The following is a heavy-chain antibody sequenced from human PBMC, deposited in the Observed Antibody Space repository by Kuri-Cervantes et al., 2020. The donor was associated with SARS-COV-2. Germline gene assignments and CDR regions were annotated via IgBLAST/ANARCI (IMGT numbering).Heavy chain of an antibody. J-gene: IGHJ4*01. CDR2: IAGHDGST. CDR1: GFTFSAFA. Sequence: GESLKISCAASGFTFSAFAMHWIRQAPGKGPEWVPLIAGHDGSTYYADSVKGRFTISRDNSTHTLYRQMTSLRAEDTAVYYCAKDGMTRELLFFYWGQGTLVTVSS. V-gene: IGHV3-23*01. D-gene: IGHD1-26*01. CDR3: AKDGMTRELLFFY.